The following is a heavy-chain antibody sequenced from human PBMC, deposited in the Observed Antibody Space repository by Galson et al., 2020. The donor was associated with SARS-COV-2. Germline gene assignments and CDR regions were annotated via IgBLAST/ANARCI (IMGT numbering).Heavy chain of an antibody. J-gene: IGHJ3*02. CDR3: ARDPTPKRGGALDI. Sequence: SETLSLTCAISGDSVSSDIAGWSWIRQSPSRGLEWLGRTMYRSTWYHDYAPFVKSRISITADTFANQFSLQLNSVTPEDTAVYYCARDPTPKRGGALDIWGQGTMVTVSS. CDR1: GDSVSSDIAG. CDR2: TMYRSTWYH. V-gene: IGHV6-1*01. D-gene: IGHD1-26*01.